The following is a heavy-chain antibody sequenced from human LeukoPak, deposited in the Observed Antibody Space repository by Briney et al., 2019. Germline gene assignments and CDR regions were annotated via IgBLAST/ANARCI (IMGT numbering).Heavy chain of an antibody. Sequence: ASVKVSCKASGYTFTSYAMHWVRQAPGQRLEWMGWINAGNGNTKYSQKFQGRVTITRDTSASTAYMELSSLRSEDTAVYYCATERVQLDRLPQFDYWGQGTLVTVSS. D-gene: IGHD1-1*01. V-gene: IGHV1-3*01. J-gene: IGHJ4*02. CDR3: ATERVQLDRLPQFDY. CDR1: GYTFTSYA. CDR2: INAGNGNT.